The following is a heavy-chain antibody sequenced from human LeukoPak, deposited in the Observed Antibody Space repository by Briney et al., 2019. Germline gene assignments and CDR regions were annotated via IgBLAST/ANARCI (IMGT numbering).Heavy chain of an antibody. V-gene: IGHV4-39*07. Sequence: PSETLSLTCTVSGGSISSSSYYWGWIRQPPGKGLEWIGSIYYSGSTYYNPSLKSRVTISVDTSKNQFSLKLSSVTAADTAVYYCARRGSGWYVYMDVWGKGTTVTISS. CDR1: GGSISSSSYY. D-gene: IGHD6-19*01. CDR3: ARRGSGWYVYMDV. CDR2: IYYSGST. J-gene: IGHJ6*03.